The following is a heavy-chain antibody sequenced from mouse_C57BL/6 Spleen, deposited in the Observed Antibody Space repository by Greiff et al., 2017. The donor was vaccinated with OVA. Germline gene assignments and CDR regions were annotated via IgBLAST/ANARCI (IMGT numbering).Heavy chain of an antibody. J-gene: IGHJ2*01. CDR1: GFTFSSYA. D-gene: IGHD1-1*01. CDR3: ARDQGTTVVYFDY. Sequence: EVQLVESGGGLVKPGGSLKLSCAASGFTFSSYAMSWVRQTPEKRLEWVATISDGGSYTYYPDNVKGRFTISRDNAKNNLYLQMSHLKSEDTAMYYCARDQGTTVVYFDYWGQGTTLTVSS. CDR2: ISDGGSYT. V-gene: IGHV5-4*01.